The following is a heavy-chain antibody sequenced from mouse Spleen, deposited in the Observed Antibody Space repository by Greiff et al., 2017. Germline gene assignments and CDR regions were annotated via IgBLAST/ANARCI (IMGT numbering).Heavy chain of an antibody. CDR1: GFTFSSYA. Sequence: EVKLMESGGGLVKPGGSLKLSCAASGFTFSSYAMSWVRQTPEKRLEWVATISSGGSYTYYPDSVKGRFTISRDNAKNTLYLQMSSLRSEDTAMYYCARHSSFDYWGQGTTLTVSS. D-gene: IGHD1-3*01. V-gene: IGHV5-9-3*01. J-gene: IGHJ2*01. CDR2: ISSGGSYT. CDR3: ARHSSFDY.